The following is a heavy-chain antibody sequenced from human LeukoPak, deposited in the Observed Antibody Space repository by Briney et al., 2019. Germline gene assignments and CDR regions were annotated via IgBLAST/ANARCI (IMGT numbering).Heavy chain of an antibody. V-gene: IGHV1-24*01. CDR2: FDPEDGET. Sequence: ASVKVSCKVSGYTLTELSMHWVRQAPGKGLEWMGGFDPEDGETIYAQKFQGRVTMTEDTSTDTAYMELSSLRSEDTAVYYCATGYYYDSSGCYYNWFDPWGQGTLVTVSS. J-gene: IGHJ5*02. CDR3: ATGYYYDSSGCYYNWFDP. D-gene: IGHD3-22*01. CDR1: GYTLTELS.